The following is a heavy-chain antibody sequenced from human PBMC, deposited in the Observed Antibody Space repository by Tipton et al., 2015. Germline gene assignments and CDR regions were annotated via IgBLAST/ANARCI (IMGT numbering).Heavy chain of an antibody. CDR3: ARHLLRRSFDWNYYGMDV. V-gene: IGHV4-59*01. Sequence: GLVKPSETLSLTCTVSGGSINGYFWSWIRQSPGKGLEWIGYIRYSGITSYNSSLKSRVTISVDTSKNHFSLNLTSVTAADTAVYYCARHLLRRSFDWNYYGMDVWGQRTTVTVSS. D-gene: IGHD3-9*01. J-gene: IGHJ6*02. CDR1: GGSINGYF. CDR2: IRYSGIT.